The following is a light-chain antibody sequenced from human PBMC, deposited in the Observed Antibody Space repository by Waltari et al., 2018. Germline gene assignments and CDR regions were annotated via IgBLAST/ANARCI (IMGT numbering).Light chain of an antibody. J-gene: IGKJ1*01. CDR1: QSVSSNY. CDR3: LQRSLWPWT. V-gene: IGKV3D-20*02. Sequence: EIVLTQSPGTLSLSPGERATLSCRTSQSVSSNYLAWYQQKPGQAPRLLIYDASNRAPGIPARFSGSGSGTDFSLTISSLEPEDFAVYYCLQRSLWPWTFGQGTKVAVK. CDR2: DAS.